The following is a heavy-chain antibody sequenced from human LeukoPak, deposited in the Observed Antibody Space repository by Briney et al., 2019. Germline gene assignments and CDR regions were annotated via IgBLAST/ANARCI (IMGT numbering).Heavy chain of an antibody. Sequence: PGGSLRLSCAASGFTFSSYAMSWVRQAPGKGLEWVSYISSSGSTIYYADSVKGRFTISRDNAKSSLYLQMNSLRAEDTAVYYCAELGITMIGGVWGKGTTVTISS. CDR2: ISSSGSTI. CDR1: GFTFSSYA. J-gene: IGHJ6*04. CDR3: AELGITMIGGV. D-gene: IGHD3-10*02. V-gene: IGHV3-48*03.